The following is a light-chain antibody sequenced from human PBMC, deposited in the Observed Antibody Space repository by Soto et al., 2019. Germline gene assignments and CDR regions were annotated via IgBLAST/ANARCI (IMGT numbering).Light chain of an antibody. CDR2: DVA. CDR3: VSFTSSTTYV. Sequence: QSVLTQPASVSASPGQSITISCTGTSSDVGGSNFVSWYQQHPGKPPKLIIYDVATRPSGVSNRFSGSKSGSTASLIISRLQTEDEADYYCVSFTSSTTYVFGSGTKVTGL. J-gene: IGLJ1*01. CDR1: SSDVGGSNF. V-gene: IGLV2-14*03.